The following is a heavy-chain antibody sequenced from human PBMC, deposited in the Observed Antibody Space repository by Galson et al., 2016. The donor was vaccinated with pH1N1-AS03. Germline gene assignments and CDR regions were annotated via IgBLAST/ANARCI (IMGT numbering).Heavy chain of an antibody. CDR2: INGEGSST. J-gene: IGHJ3*02. CDR1: GFTFTTYW. D-gene: IGHD3-22*01. CDR3: ARQDSSGYFHALDM. Sequence: SLRLSCAASGFTFTTYWMHWVRHAPGRGLVWVSSINGEGSSTRGTDSVKGRFFISRANAQNTVYLQMNSLRVEDTAVYYCARQDSSGYFHALDMWGQGTKVTVSS. V-gene: IGHV3-74*01.